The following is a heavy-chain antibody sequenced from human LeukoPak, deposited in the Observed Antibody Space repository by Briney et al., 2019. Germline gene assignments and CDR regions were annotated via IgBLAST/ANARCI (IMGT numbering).Heavy chain of an antibody. CDR2: INHSVST. D-gene: IGHD2-2*01. J-gene: IGHJ4*02. CDR3: AREGCSRTSCYRLGY. Sequence: SETLSLTCAVYGGSFSGYYWSWIRQPPGKGLEWIGEINHSVSTNYNPSLKSRVTISVDTSKNQFSLKLSSVTAADTAVYYCAREGCSRTSCYRLGYWGQGTLVTVSS. CDR1: GGSFSGYY. V-gene: IGHV4-34*01.